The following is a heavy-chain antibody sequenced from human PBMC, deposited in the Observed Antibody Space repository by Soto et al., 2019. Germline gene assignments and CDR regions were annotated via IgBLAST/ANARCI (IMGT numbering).Heavy chain of an antibody. CDR2: IIPLFGTT. CDR1: GGTFSRHA. V-gene: IGHV1-69*13. CDR3: ARAAIHGSSWQVWFDP. Sequence: SVKVSCKTSGGTFSRHAINWVRQAPGQGLEWMGGIIPLFGTTNYAQKFKGRVTISADESTSTAYMELSSLTSEDAAVYYCARAAIHGSSWQVWFDPWGQGTLVTVSS. J-gene: IGHJ5*02. D-gene: IGHD6-13*01.